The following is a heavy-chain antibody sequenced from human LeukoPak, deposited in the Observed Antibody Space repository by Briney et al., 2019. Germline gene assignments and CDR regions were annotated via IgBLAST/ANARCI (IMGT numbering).Heavy chain of an antibody. V-gene: IGHV4-4*07. CDR3: ARAGRPIITMVRGVKRGFDY. CDR1: GGSISSYY. D-gene: IGHD3-10*01. Sequence: SETLSLTCTVSGGSISSYYWSWIRQPAGKGLEWIGRIYTSGSTNYNPSLKSRVTMSVDTSKNQFSLKLSSVTAADTAVYYCARAGRPIITMVRGVKRGFDYWGQGTLVTVSS. J-gene: IGHJ4*02. CDR2: IYTSGST.